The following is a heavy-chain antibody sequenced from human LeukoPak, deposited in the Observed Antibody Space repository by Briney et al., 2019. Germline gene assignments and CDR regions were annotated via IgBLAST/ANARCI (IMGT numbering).Heavy chain of an antibody. CDR3: ARDVRGDRDS. V-gene: IGHV3-48*03. CDR1: GFTFSSHE. J-gene: IGHJ4*02. D-gene: IGHD2-21*02. Sequence: GGSLRLSCEGPGFTFSSHEMNWVRQAPGKGLEWTSYISSTGSTIYYADSVKGRFTISRDNAKNSLFLQMNSLRAEDTALYYCARDVRGDRDSWGQGTLVTVSS. CDR2: ISSTGSTI.